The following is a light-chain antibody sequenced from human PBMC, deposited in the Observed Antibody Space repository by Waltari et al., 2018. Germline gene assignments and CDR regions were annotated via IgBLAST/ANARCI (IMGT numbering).Light chain of an antibody. CDR1: SGHISYA. CDR2: VNSDGSH. CDR3: QTWGTGIQV. J-gene: IGLJ1*01. V-gene: IGLV4-69*01. Sequence: PSASASLGASVKLTCTLSSGHISYAIAWHQQQPEKGPRYLMKVNSDGSHNKGDGIPDRFSGSSSGAERYLTISSLQSEDEADYYCQTWGTGIQVFGAGTKVTVL.